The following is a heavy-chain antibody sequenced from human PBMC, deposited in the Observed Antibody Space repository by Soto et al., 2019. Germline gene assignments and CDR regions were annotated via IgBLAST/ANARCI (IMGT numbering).Heavy chain of an antibody. CDR2: ISYDGSNK. J-gene: IGHJ4*02. CDR1: GFTFSSYA. D-gene: IGHD2-15*01. CDR3: ASIVVVVAALIDY. Sequence: QVQLVESGGGVVQPRRSLRLSCAASGFTFSSYAMHWVRQAPGKGREWVAVISYDGSNKYYADSVKGRFTISRDNSKNTLYLQMNSLRAEDTAVYYCASIVVVVAALIDYWGQGTLVTVSS. V-gene: IGHV3-30-3*01.